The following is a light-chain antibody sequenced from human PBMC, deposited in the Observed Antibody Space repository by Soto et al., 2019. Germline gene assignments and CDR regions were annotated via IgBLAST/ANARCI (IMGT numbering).Light chain of an antibody. Sequence: ETVLTQSPGTLSLSPWARVTLSCRASQSVRGDYLSWYRQKPGQAPRLLIYGASSMATGIPDRFSGSGSGTDFTLTINRLEPEDFAVYFCKQYGNSPYTFGQGTKVEIK. V-gene: IGKV3-20*01. CDR2: GAS. CDR3: KQYGNSPYT. J-gene: IGKJ2*01. CDR1: QSVRGDY.